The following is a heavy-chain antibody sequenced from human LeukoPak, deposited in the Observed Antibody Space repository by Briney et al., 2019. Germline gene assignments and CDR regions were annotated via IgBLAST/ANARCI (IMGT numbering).Heavy chain of an antibody. CDR2: ISGSGGST. D-gene: IGHD1-26*01. CDR1: GLTFSSYA. CDR3: VPRGSYDYFQH. Sequence: GGSLRLSCAASGLTFSSYAMSWVRQAPGKGLEWVSAISGSGGSTYYADSVKRRFTISRDNSKNTLYLQMNSLRAEDTAVYYCVPRGSYDYFQHWGQGTLVTVSS. J-gene: IGHJ1*01. V-gene: IGHV3-23*01.